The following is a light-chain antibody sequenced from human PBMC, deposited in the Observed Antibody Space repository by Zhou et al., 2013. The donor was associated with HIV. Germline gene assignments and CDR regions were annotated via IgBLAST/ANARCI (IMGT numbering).Light chain of an antibody. CDR1: QSVSSSY. J-gene: IGKJ2*04. CDR3: QQYGTTPPRS. CDR2: GAS. Sequence: EIVLTQSPGTLSLSPGERATLSCRASQSVSSSYLAWYQQKPGQAPRLLIYGASSRATGIPDRFSGSGSGTDFTLTISRLELEDFAVYYCQQYGTTPPRSFGLGTRLEIK. V-gene: IGKV3-20*01.